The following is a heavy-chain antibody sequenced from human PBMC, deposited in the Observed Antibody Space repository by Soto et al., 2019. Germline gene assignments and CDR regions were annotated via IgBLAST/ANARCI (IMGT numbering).Heavy chain of an antibody. D-gene: IGHD3-10*01. CDR2: INPNSGGT. CDR3: ARGYYYGSGSYPPGNYYYYGMDV. V-gene: IGHV1-2*04. J-gene: IGHJ6*02. CDR1: GYTFTGYY. Sequence: ASVKVSRKASGYTFTGYYMHCVRQAPGQGLEWMGWINPNSGGTNYAQKFQGWVTMTRDTSISTAYMELSRLRSDDTAVYYCARGYYYGSGSYPPGNYYYYGMDVWGQGTTVTVTS.